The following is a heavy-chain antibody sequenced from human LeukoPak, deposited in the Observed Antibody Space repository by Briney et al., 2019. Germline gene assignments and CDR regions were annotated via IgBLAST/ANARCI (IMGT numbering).Heavy chain of an antibody. CDR3: ARRAYSAAYWKHFDY. V-gene: IGHV4-34*01. D-gene: IGHD1-1*01. CDR1: GGSFSGYY. CDR2: INHSGST. J-gene: IGHJ4*02. Sequence: SETLSLTCAVYGGSFSGYYWSWIRQPPGKGLEWIGEINHSGSTNYNSSLKSRVTISVDTSKNQSSLKLNSVTAADTAVYFCARRAYSAAYWKHFDYWGQGTLVTVSS.